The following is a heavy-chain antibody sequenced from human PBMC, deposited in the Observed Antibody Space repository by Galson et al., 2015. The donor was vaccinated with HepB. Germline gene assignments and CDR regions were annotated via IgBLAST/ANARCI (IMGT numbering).Heavy chain of an antibody. CDR2: INAGNGNT. CDR1: GYTFTNYA. V-gene: IGHV1-3*01. D-gene: IGHD6-19*01. Sequence: SVKVYCKASGYTFTNYAMHWVRQAPGQRLEWMGWINAGNGNTKYSQKFQGRVTITRDTSASTAYMALSSLRSEDTAVYYCARAGLYSSGWLSYWGQGTLVTVSS. CDR3: ARAGLYSSGWLSY. J-gene: IGHJ4*02.